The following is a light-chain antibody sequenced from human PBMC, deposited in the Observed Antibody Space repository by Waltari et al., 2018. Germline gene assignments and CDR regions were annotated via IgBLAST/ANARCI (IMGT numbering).Light chain of an antibody. V-gene: IGKV3-20*01. CDR2: GAT. CDR1: QSVSSA. Sequence: SCRASQSVSSALAWYQQNPGQAPRLLIYGATNRATGIPDRFSGSGSGTDFSLIISRLEPEDFAVYYCQHYVSLPVTFGQGTKVEIK. J-gene: IGKJ1*01. CDR3: QHYVSLPVT.